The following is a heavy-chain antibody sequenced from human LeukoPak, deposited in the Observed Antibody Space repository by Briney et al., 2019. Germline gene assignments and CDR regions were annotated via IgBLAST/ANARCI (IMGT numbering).Heavy chain of an antibody. CDR3: ARTSTAMVLFGPDAFDI. CDR2: IYHSGST. V-gene: IGHV4-4*02. CDR1: GGSISSSNW. D-gene: IGHD5-18*01. Sequence: SGTLSLTCAVSGGSISSSNWWSWVRQPPGKGLEWIGEIYHSGSTNYNPSLKSRVTISVDTSENQFSLKLSSVTAADTAVYYCARTSTAMVLFGPDAFDIWGQGTMVTVSS. J-gene: IGHJ3*02.